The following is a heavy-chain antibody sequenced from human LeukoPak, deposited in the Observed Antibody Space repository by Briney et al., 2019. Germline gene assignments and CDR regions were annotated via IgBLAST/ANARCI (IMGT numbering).Heavy chain of an antibody. CDR3: ARVGDSSSLYSYYFDY. J-gene: IGHJ4*02. D-gene: IGHD6-6*01. CDR1: GFTFSSYA. CDR2: ISYDGSNK. Sequence: PGGSLRLSCAASGFTFSSYAMHWVRQAPGKGLEWVAVISYDGSNKYNADSVKGRFTISRDNSKNTLYLQMNSLRAEDTAVYYCARVGDSSSLYSYYFDYWGQGTLVTVSS. V-gene: IGHV3-30-3*01.